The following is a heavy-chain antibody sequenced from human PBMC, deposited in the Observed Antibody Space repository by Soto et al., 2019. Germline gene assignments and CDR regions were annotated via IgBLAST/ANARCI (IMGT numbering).Heavy chain of an antibody. V-gene: IGHV2-5*02. D-gene: IGHD3-3*01. Sequence: QITLNESGPTVVRPTETLTLTCRFSGFSLTTSGVAVGWTRQSPGKAPECLALIYWDDDKRYSASLKSTLTITKDTSKNQVVLTVSDLDPTDTATYYCAHRVLRTVFGLVTTTAIYFDFWGQGTPVAVSS. CDR1: GFSLTTSGVA. CDR2: IYWDDDK. J-gene: IGHJ4*02. CDR3: AHRVLRTVFGLVTTTAIYFDF.